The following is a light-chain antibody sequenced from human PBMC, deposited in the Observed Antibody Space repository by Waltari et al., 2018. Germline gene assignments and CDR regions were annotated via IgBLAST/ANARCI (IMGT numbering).Light chain of an antibody. V-gene: IGKV3-20*01. J-gene: IGKJ1*01. CDR3: QQYGSSPPWT. Sequence: EIGLTQSPGTLSLSPGERATLSCRASQSGSSSYLAWYQQKPGQAPRLLIYGASSRATGIPDRFSGSGSGTDFTLTISRLEPEDFAVYYCQQYGSSPPWTFGQGTKVEIK. CDR2: GAS. CDR1: QSGSSSY.